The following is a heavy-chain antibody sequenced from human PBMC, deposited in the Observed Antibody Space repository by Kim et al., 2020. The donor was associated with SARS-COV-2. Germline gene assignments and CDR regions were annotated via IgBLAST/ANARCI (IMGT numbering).Heavy chain of an antibody. Sequence: SETLSLTCTVSGGSFTSSNYYWSWIRQPAGKGLEYIGRIHSSGSTNFNPSLKSRVTISVDTSKNQLSLKLNSVTAADTAVYYCAAELWFGDLLWTQFDYWGQGTLVTVSS. CDR1: GGSFTSSNYY. D-gene: IGHD3-10*01. J-gene: IGHJ4*02. CDR2: IHSSGST. V-gene: IGHV4-61*02. CDR3: AAELWFGDLLWTQFDY.